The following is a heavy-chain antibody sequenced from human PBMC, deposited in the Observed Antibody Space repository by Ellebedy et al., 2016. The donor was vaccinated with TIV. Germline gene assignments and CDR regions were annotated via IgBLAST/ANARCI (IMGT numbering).Heavy chain of an antibody. CDR3: TRRGSYGDYAVQVNSWFDR. D-gene: IGHD3-16*01. CDR2: IYQDVITP. CDR1: GFSFRSYW. J-gene: IGHJ5*02. V-gene: IGHV3-7*01. Sequence: GESLKISCVASGFSFRSYWMSWVRQAPGTGLEWVANIYQDVITPYYVDSVKGRFTISRYNAKNSLFLQMNSRRVEDKAVYYCTRRGSYGDYAVQVNSWFDRWGRGTLVSVSS.